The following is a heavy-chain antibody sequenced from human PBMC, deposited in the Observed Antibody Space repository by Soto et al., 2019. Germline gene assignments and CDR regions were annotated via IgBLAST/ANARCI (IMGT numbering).Heavy chain of an antibody. CDR2: IYYSGST. CDR1: GGSISSGGYY. V-gene: IGHV4-39*01. CDR3: ARTSLRFLEWLLWFDY. J-gene: IGHJ5*01. D-gene: IGHD3-3*01. Sequence: SETLSLTCTVSGGSISSGGYYWSWIRQHPGKGLEWIGCIYYSGSTYYNPSLKSRVTISVDTSKNQFSLKLSSVTAADTAVYYCARTSLRFLEWLLWFDYWGQGTLVTVSS.